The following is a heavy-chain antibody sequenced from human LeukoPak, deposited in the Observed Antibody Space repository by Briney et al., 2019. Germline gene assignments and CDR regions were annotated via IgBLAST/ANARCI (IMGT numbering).Heavy chain of an antibody. CDR3: ARMRDCSGGSCYYDSDY. V-gene: IGHV1-69*13. Sequence: SVKVSCKASGGTFSSYAISWVRQAPGQGLEWMGGIIPTFGTANYAQKFQGRVTITADGSTSTAYMELSSLRSEDTAVYYCARMRDCSGGSCYYDSDYWGQGTLVTVSS. J-gene: IGHJ4*02. CDR2: IIPTFGTA. D-gene: IGHD2-15*01. CDR1: GGTFSSYA.